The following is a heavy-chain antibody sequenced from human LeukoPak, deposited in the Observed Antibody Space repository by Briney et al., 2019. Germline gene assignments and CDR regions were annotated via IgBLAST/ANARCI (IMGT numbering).Heavy chain of an antibody. D-gene: IGHD3-10*01. J-gene: IGHJ4*02. Sequence: GRSLRLSCAASGFTLSSYAMHWVRQAPGKGLEWVAVISYDGSNKYYADSVKGRFTISRDNSKNTLYLQMNSLRAEDTAVYYCARDLTMVRGGPDWGQGTLVTVSS. CDR3: ARDLTMVRGGPD. CDR1: GFTLSSYA. CDR2: ISYDGSNK. V-gene: IGHV3-30*04.